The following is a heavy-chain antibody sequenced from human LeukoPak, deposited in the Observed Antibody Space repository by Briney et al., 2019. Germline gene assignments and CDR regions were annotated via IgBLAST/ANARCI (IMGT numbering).Heavy chain of an antibody. CDR3: ARGRGSPYYVEAFDV. D-gene: IGHD3-22*01. V-gene: IGHV4-59*11. CDR1: GASFTSHY. J-gene: IGHJ3*01. CDR2: LYYSGST. Sequence: NPSATLSLTCSVSGASFTSHYWGWIRQPPGKGPEWIGHLYYSGSTTYNPSLESRVTMSVDTSRKQISLKLNSVAAADTAVYYCARGRGSPYYVEAFDVWGQGTVVTVSS.